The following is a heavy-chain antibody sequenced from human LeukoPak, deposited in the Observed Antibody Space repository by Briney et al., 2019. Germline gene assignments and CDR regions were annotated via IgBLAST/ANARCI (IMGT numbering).Heavy chain of an antibody. CDR2: INHSGNA. V-gene: IGHV4-34*01. CDR3: ARDIFVRSTVTTFWWFDP. J-gene: IGHJ5*02. D-gene: IGHD4-11*01. CDR1: GGSFSGYY. Sequence: SETLSLTCAVSGGSFSGYYWTWIRQPPGKGLEWIGEINHSGNANYNPSLKSRVTISLDMSENHFSLKLTSVTAADTAVYYCARDIFVRSTVTTFWWFDPWGQGTLVTVSS.